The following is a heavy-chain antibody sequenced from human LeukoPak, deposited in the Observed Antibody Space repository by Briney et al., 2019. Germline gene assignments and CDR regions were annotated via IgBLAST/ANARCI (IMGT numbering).Heavy chain of an antibody. Sequence: ASVKVSCKASGYIFTGYYMHWVRQAPGQGLEWMGIINPSVGSTSYAQKFQGRVTMTRDTSTSTVYMEVSSLRSEDTAVYYCARAVTTAKWFDPWGQGTLVTVSS. J-gene: IGHJ5*02. CDR2: INPSVGST. CDR1: GYIFTGYY. V-gene: IGHV1-46*01. CDR3: ARAVTTAKWFDP. D-gene: IGHD4-11*01.